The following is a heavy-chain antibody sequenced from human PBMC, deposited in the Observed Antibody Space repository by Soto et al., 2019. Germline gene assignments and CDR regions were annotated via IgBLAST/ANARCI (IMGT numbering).Heavy chain of an antibody. D-gene: IGHD4-17*01. CDR1: GGSISSGGYS. CDR3: ARALNDYGDYTWFDL. V-gene: IGHV4-30-2*01. CDR2: IYHSGST. Sequence: QLQLQESGSGLVKPSQTLSLTCAVSGGSISSGGYSWSWIRQPPGKGLEWIGYIYHSGSTYYNPSLKSRVTISVDRSKNQFSLKLSSVTAADTAVYYCARALNDYGDYTWFDLWGQGTLVTVSS. J-gene: IGHJ5*02.